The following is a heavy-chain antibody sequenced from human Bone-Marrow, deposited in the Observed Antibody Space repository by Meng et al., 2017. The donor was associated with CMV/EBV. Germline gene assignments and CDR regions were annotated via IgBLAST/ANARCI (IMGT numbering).Heavy chain of an antibody. CDR3: ARDGSNRGPAFDI. J-gene: IGHJ3*02. Sequence: GGSLRLSCAASGFTFSSYAMHWVRQAPGKGLEWVAVISYDGSNKYYADSVKGRFTISRDNSRNTLYLQMNSLRAEDTAVYYCARDGSNRGPAFDIWGQGTMVTVSS. D-gene: IGHD7-27*01. V-gene: IGHV3-30*04. CDR2: ISYDGSNK. CDR1: GFTFSSYA.